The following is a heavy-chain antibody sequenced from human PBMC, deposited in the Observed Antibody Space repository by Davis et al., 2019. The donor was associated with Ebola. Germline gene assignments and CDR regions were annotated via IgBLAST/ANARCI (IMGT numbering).Heavy chain of an antibody. D-gene: IGHD3-10*01. CDR1: GGSISGYY. CDR2: IYYSGST. Sequence: SETLSLTCTVSGGSISGYYWSWIRQPPGKGLEWIGYIYYSGSTNYNPSLKSRVTISVDTSKNQFSLKLSSVTAADTAVYYCARYTIPHYYGSFFDYWGQGTLVTVSS. CDR3: ARYTIPHYYGSFFDY. J-gene: IGHJ4*02. V-gene: IGHV4-59*12.